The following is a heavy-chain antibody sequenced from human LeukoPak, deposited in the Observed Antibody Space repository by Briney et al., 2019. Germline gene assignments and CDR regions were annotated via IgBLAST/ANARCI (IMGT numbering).Heavy chain of an antibody. J-gene: IGHJ4*02. CDR3: ARDEAQEQWLPPGY. CDR2: IWYDGRNK. V-gene: IGHV3-33*01. D-gene: IGHD6-19*01. Sequence: PGRSLRLSCAASGFTFSSYGMHWVRQAPGKGLEWVAVIWYDGRNKYYEDSVKGRFTISRDNSKNTLYLQMNSLRAEDTAVYYCARDEAQEQWLPPGYRGQGTLVTVSS. CDR1: GFTFSSYG.